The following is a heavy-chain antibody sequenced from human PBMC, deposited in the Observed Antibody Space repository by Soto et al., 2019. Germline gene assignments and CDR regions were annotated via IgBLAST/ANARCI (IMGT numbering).Heavy chain of an antibody. CDR2: IYYSGST. CDR1: GGSISSSSYY. D-gene: IGHD5-12*01. Sequence: SETLSLTCTVSGGSISSSSYYWGWIRQPPGKGLEWIGSIYYSGSTYYNPSLKSRVTISVDTSKNQFSLKLSSVTAADTAVYYCARQGYSGSKFDPWGQGTLVTVSA. J-gene: IGHJ5*02. V-gene: IGHV4-39*01. CDR3: ARQGYSGSKFDP.